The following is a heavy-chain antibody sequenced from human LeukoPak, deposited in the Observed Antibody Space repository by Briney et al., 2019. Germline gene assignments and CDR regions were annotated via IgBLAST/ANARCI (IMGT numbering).Heavy chain of an antibody. V-gene: IGHV4-34*01. CDR3: ARVVTRLWYYFDY. CDR2: INHSGST. J-gene: IGHJ4*02. CDR1: GGSFSGYY. Sequence: SETLSLTCAVYGGSFSGYYWSWIRQPPGKGLEWIGEINHSGSTNYNPSLKSRVTISVDTSKNQFSLKLSSVTAADTAVYYCARVVTRLWYYFDYGGKETLVPFSS. D-gene: IGHD4-23*01.